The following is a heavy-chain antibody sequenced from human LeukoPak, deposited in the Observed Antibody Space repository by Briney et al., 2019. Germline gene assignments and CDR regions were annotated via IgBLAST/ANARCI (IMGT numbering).Heavy chain of an antibody. CDR3: ARAWPTMSQNDY. D-gene: IGHD3-10*02. CDR1: GYTFTGYY. Sequence: GASVKVSCKASGYTFTGYYMHWVRQAPGQGLEWMGWINPNSGGTNYAQKFQGRVTTTRDTSISTAYMELSRLRSDDTAVYYCARAWPTMSQNDYWGQGTLVTVSS. V-gene: IGHV1-2*02. CDR2: INPNSGGT. J-gene: IGHJ4*02.